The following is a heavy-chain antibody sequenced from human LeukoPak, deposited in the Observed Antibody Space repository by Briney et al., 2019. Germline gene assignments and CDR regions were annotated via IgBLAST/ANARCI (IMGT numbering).Heavy chain of an antibody. D-gene: IGHD3-22*01. V-gene: IGHV1-2*04. J-gene: IGHJ6*03. Sequence: ASVKVSCKASGYTFTGYYMHWVRQAPGQGLEWMGWINPNSGGTNYAQKFQGWVTMTRDTSISTAYMELSRLRSDDTAVYYCARNYYDSWYMDVWGKGTTVTVSS. CDR3: ARNYYDSWYMDV. CDR2: INPNSGGT. CDR1: GYTFTGYY.